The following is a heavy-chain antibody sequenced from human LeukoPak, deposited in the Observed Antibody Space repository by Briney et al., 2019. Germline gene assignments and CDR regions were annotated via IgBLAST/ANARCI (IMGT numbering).Heavy chain of an antibody. D-gene: IGHD6-13*01. Sequence: PSETLSLTCAVYGGSFSGYYWSWIRQPPGKGLEWIGEINHSGSTNYNPSLKSRVTISVDMSKNQFSLKLSSVTAADTAVYYCARAGELGGTIAAAGLDYWGQGTLVTVSS. J-gene: IGHJ4*02. CDR1: GGSFSGYY. V-gene: IGHV4-34*01. CDR2: INHSGST. CDR3: ARAGELGGTIAAAGLDY.